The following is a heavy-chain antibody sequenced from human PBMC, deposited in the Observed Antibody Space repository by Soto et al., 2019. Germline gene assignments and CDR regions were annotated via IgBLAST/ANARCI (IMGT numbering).Heavy chain of an antibody. J-gene: IGHJ4*02. D-gene: IGHD1-7*01. CDR2: ISAYNGNT. V-gene: IGHV1-18*04. CDR3: SRLDWRHLQLSPFDD. CDR1: CYPFASYG. Sequence: GASVKFSWTASCYPFASYGISWVRQAPGPGHEWIGWISAYNGNTNCAQKLQGRVTMTTYTSTSTAYMELRSLRSDDTDVYYCSRLDWRHLQLSPFDDVGQGSLVTVSS.